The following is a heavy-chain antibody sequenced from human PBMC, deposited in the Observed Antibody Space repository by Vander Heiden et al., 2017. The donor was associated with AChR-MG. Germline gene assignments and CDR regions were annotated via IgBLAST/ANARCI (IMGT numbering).Heavy chain of an antibody. D-gene: IGHD3-3*01. V-gene: IGHV4-4*07. CDR1: GGSISSYY. J-gene: IGHJ6*03. CDR2: IYTSGST. CDR3: ARGSYDFWSGSHYYMDV. Sequence: QVQLQESGPGLVKPSETLSLTCTVSGGSISSYYWSWIRQPAGKGLEWIGRIYTSGSTNYNPSLKSRVTMSVDTSKNQFSLKLSSVTAADTAVYYCARGSYDFWSGSHYYMDVWGKGTTVTVSS.